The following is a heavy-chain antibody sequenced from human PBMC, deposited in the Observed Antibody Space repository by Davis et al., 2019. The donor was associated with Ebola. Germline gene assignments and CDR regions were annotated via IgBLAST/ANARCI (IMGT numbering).Heavy chain of an antibody. CDR3: ARGSVGTAFRAFDI. J-gene: IGHJ3*02. Sequence: GESPITPCAASGFPFSPHAMTWVRQAPGMGLEWVGRIRHKASSNSTEYAASVKGRFPISSDDSENSHYLQMNSLKTEDTAVYYCARGSVGTAFRAFDIWGQGTMVTVSS. CDR1: GFPFSPHA. D-gene: IGHD5-18*01. CDR2: IRHKASSNST. V-gene: IGHV3-72*01.